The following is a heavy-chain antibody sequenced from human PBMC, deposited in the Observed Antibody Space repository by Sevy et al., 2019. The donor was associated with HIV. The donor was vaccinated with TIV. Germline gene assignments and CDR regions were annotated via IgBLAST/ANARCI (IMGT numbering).Heavy chain of an antibody. V-gene: IGHV3-23*01. D-gene: IGHD1-26*01. CDR3: AKDRGGSYILDP. Sequence: GGSLRLSCAASGFTFSSYAMSWVRQAPGKGVEWVSAISGGGDSTYYADSVKGRFTISRDNSKNTLYLQMNSLRAEDTAVYYCAKDRGGSYILDPWGQGTLVTVSS. CDR2: ISGGGDST. J-gene: IGHJ5*02. CDR1: GFTFSSYA.